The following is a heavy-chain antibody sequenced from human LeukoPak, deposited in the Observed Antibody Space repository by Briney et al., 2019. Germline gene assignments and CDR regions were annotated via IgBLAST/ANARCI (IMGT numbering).Heavy chain of an antibody. CDR1: GFTFSSYE. J-gene: IGHJ5*02. D-gene: IGHD1-26*01. CDR2: ISSSAANI. CDR3: ARKTVGAKNWFDP. V-gene: IGHV3-48*03. Sequence: GGSLRLSCAAAGFTFSSYEMNWFRQAPGKGLEWLSYISSSAANIKYADSVKGRFTISRDNAKNSLYLQMNSLRAVDSAVYYCARKTVGAKNWFDPWGQGTLVTVSS.